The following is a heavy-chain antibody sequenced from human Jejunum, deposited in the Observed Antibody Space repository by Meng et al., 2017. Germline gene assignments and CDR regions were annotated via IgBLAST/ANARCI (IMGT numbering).Heavy chain of an antibody. CDR1: GGSVSSAGYQ. CDR3: ARDHMGSLDY. Sequence: AHRQGSGPVLVGPSQPLSLICSVPGGSVSSAGYQWSWIRQPPGKGLEWIGYASTNYNPSLKSRVTISVDTSKNQFSLRLTSVTAADTAVYYCARDHMGSLDYWGQGILVTVSS. D-gene: IGHD1-26*01. J-gene: IGHJ4*02. V-gene: IGHV4-61*08. CDR2: AST.